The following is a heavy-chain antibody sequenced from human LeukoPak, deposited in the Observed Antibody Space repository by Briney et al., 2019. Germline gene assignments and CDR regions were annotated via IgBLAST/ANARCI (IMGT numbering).Heavy chain of an antibody. J-gene: IGHJ4*02. Sequence: GASVKVSCKASGYTFTSYGISWVRQAPGQGLEWMGWISAYNGNTNYAQKLQGRVTMTTDTSTSTAYMELRSLRSDDTAVYYCASGYYDILTGYPHFDYWGQGTLVTVSS. D-gene: IGHD3-9*01. V-gene: IGHV1-18*01. CDR2: ISAYNGNT. CDR3: ASGYYDILTGYPHFDY. CDR1: GYTFTSYG.